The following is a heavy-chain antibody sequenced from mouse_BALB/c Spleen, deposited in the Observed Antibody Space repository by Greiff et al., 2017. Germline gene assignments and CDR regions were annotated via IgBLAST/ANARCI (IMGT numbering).Heavy chain of an antibody. CDR3: AGGVRQVFAY. Sequence: EVKLVESGAELVKPGASVKLSCTASGFNIKDTYMHWVKQRPEQGLEWIGRIDPANGNTKYDPKFQGKATITADTSSNTAYLQLSSLTSEDTAVYYCAGGVRQVFAYWGQGTLVTVSA. CDR2: IDPANGNT. V-gene: IGHV14-3*02. J-gene: IGHJ3*01. D-gene: IGHD2-14*01. CDR1: GFNIKDTY.